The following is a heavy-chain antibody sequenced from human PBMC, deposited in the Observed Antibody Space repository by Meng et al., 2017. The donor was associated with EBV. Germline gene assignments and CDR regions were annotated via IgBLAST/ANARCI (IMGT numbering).Heavy chain of an antibody. V-gene: IGHV4-39*07. D-gene: IGHD3-10*01. J-gene: IGHJ4*02. CDR1: GGSISSSIYY. CDR3: ARSSPVRFGELSN. Sequence: QLQLQESGPGLVKPSETLSLTCTVSGGSISSSIYYWGWIRQPPGKGLEWIGSIYYSGSTYYNPSLKSRVTISVDTSKNQFSLKLSSVTAADTAVYYCARSSPVRFGELSNWGQGTLVTVSS. CDR2: IYYSGST.